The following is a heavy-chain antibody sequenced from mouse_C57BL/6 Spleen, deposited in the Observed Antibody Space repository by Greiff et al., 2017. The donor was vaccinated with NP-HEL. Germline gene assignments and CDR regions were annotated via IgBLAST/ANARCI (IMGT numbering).Heavy chain of an antibody. V-gene: IGHV2-6*01. CDR1: GFSLTSYG. CDR3: ASRLGDDYAMDY. J-gene: IGHJ4*01. D-gene: IGHD3-1*01. CDR2: IWGVGST. Sequence: VQVVESGPGLVAPSQSLSITCTVSGFSLTSYGVDWVRQSPGKGLEWLGVIWGVGSTNYNSALKSRLSISKDNSKSQVFLKMNSLQTDDTAMYYSASRLGDDYAMDYWGQGTSVTVSS.